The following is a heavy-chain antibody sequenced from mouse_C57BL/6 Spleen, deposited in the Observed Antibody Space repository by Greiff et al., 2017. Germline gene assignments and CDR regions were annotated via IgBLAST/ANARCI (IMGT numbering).Heavy chain of an antibody. V-gene: IGHV1-80*01. J-gene: IGHJ3*01. D-gene: IGHD4-1*01. Sequence: VQLQESGAELVKPGASVKISCKASGYAFSSYWMNWVKQRPGKGLEWIGQIYPGDGDTNYNGKFKGKATLTADKSSSTAYMQLSSLTSEDSAVYFCARSGSNWDSAWFAYWGQGTLVTVSA. CDR3: ARSGSNWDSAWFAY. CDR2: IYPGDGDT. CDR1: GYAFSSYW.